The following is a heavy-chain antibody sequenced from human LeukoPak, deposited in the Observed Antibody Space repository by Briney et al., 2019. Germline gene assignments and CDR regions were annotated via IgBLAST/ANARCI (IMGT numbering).Heavy chain of an antibody. CDR1: GGSICGYY. Sequence: PSETLSLTCTVSGGSICGYYWIWIRQPPGKGLEWIVYISYSGSTNYNPSLKSRVTISVDTSKNQFSLKLSSVTAADTAVYYCARDRERAFDIWGQGTLVTVSS. J-gene: IGHJ3*02. CDR3: ARDRERAFDI. V-gene: IGHV4-59*01. D-gene: IGHD1-26*01. CDR2: ISYSGST.